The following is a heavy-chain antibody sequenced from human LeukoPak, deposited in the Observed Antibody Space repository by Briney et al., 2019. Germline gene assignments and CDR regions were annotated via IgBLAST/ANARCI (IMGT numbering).Heavy chain of an antibody. CDR1: GYTFTDYY. Sequence: ASVKLCCNASGYTFTDYYMHRVRHAHGQGLERMGWINTNSGGANYTQTSQGRVTMTTDTSNTTAYMEVSRQRSDDTAVAYYARVRIGQQLDKYYYYAMDVWGQGTKVSVSS. D-gene: IGHD6-13*01. CDR3: ARVRIGQQLDKYYYYAMDV. J-gene: IGHJ6*02. V-gene: IGHV1-2*02. CDR2: INTNSGGA.